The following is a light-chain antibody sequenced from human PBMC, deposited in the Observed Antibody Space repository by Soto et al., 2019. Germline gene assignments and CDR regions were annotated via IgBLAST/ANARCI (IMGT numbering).Light chain of an antibody. Sequence: EIVLTQSPGTLSLSPGERATLSCRASQSVSSSQLAWYQQKPGQAPRLLIYGASTTATGIPDRFSGGGSVTDFTHTISRLEPEDFAVYYCQQFGSSPEYTFGQGTKLEVK. CDR3: QQFGSSPEYT. CDR1: QSVSSSQ. V-gene: IGKV3-20*01. J-gene: IGKJ2*01. CDR2: GAS.